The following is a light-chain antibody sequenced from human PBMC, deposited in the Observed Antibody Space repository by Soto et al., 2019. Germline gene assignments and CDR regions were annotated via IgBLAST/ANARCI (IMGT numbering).Light chain of an antibody. J-gene: IGLJ1*01. CDR1: SSDVGGYND. CDR3: FSYAGSYTYV. Sequence: QSALTQSRSVSGSPGQSVTISCTGTSSDVGGYNDVSWYQQHPGKGPKFMIYAVSKRPSGVPDRFSGSKSGNTASLTISGIQTEDEADYYCFSYAGSYTYVFGTGTKLTVL. V-gene: IGLV2-11*01. CDR2: AVS.